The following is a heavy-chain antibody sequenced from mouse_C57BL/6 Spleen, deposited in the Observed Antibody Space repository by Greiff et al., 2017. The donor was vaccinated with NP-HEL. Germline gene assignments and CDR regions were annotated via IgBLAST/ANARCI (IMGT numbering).Heavy chain of an antibody. CDR2: INPNNGGT. V-gene: IGHV1-22*01. CDR3: AREELRREGYFDV. D-gene: IGHD1-3*01. CDR1: GYTFTDYH. Sequence: VQLKESGPELVKPGASVKMSCKASGYTFTDYHMHWVKQSHGKSLEWIGYINPNNGGTSYNQKFKGKATLPVKPSSRTAYMELRSLTSEDSAVDYWAREELRREGYFDVWGTGTTVTVSS. J-gene: IGHJ1*03.